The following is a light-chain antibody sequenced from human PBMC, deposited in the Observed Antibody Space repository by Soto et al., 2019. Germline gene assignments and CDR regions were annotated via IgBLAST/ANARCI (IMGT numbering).Light chain of an antibody. J-gene: IGKJ1*01. CDR3: QQYSTYSGT. CDR2: DVS. Sequence: DIEMTQSPSTLSASVGDTITITCRASQTIGRWLAWYQQQPGKAPKVLIYDVSSLESGVPSRFSGTGSGTEFTLTISSLQPDDFATYYCQQYSTYSGTFGQGTKVDIK. V-gene: IGKV1-5*01. CDR1: QTIGRW.